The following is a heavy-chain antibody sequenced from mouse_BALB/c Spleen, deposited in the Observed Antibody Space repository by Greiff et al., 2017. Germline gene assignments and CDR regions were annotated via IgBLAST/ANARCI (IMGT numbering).Heavy chain of an antibody. CDR1: GFNIKDYY. D-gene: IGHD1-1*01. V-gene: IGHV14-1*02. Sequence: EVQLQQSGAELVRPGALVKLSCKASGFNIKDYYMHWVKQRPEQGLEWIGWIDPENGNTIYDPKFQGKASITADTSSNTAYLQLSSLTSEDTAVYYCARWAVVATRAMDYWGQGTSVTVSA. CDR2: IDPENGNT. CDR3: ARWAVVATRAMDY. J-gene: IGHJ4*01.